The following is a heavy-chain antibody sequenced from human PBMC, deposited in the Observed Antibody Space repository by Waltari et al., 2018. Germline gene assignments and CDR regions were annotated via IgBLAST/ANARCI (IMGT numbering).Heavy chain of an antibody. Sequence: EVQLVESGGGLVQPGESLTLSCAASGFTFSNSWMDWVRQAPGKGLEWVANIKQDGSEKNYVDSVKGRFTISRDNSKNSLYLQLNSLRAQDTAVYYCSLSLNNWGHGTMVTVSS. CDR1: GFTFSNSW. J-gene: IGHJ3*02. V-gene: IGHV3-7*01. D-gene: IGHD3-10*01. CDR2: IKQDGSEK. CDR3: SLSLNN.